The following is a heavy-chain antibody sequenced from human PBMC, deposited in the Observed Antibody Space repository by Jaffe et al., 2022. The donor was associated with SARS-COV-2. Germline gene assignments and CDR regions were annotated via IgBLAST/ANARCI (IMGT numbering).Heavy chain of an antibody. CDR2: ISSTGSPI. V-gene: IGHV3-11*01. CDR1: GLTFSDSY. Sequence: QVQLVESGGGLVKPGGSLRLSCAASGLTFSDSYMNWIRQAPGKGLEWVSYISSTGSPIYYADSVKGRFTISRDNAKNSLYLQMNSLRAEDTAVYYCARALPYNNWFDPWGQGTLVTVSS. J-gene: IGHJ5*02. D-gene: IGHD5-18*01. CDR3: ARALPYNNWFDP.